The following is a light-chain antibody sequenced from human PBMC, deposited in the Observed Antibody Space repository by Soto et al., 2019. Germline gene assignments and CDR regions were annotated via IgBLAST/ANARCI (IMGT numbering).Light chain of an antibody. CDR2: GAS. Sequence: ELVMTQSPTTLSASPKEKDTHSCRASQSVITNVAWYQQKPGQAPRLLIYGASTRATGIPARFSGSGSGTEFTLTISSLQSEDFAVYYCQHYNHWPMYTFGQGTKVDIK. CDR3: QHYNHWPMYT. V-gene: IGKV3-15*01. CDR1: QSVITN. J-gene: IGKJ2*01.